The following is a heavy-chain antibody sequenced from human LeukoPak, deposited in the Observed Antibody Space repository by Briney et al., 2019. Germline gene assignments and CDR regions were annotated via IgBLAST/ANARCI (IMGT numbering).Heavy chain of an antibody. CDR3: ARYRFVVGATDSFDI. V-gene: IGHV3-21*01. D-gene: IGHD1-26*01. CDR1: GFTFSSYS. Sequence: PGGSLRLSCAASGFTFSSYSMNWVRQAPGKGLEWVSSITSSSSYIYYADSVKGRFTISRDNARNSLSLQMNSLRAEDTAVYYCARYRFVVGATDSFDIWGQETMVTVSS. CDR2: ITSSSSYI. J-gene: IGHJ3*02.